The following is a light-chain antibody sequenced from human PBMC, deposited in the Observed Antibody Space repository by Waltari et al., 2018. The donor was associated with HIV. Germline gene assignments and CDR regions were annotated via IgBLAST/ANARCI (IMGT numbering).Light chain of an antibody. CDR2: DVS. Sequence: QSALTQPRPVSGSPGQSVNISCTGTSSNYVSWYQQHPVKAPKVIIYDVSKRPSGVPDRFSGSKSGNTASLTISGLQAEDEADYYCCSFAGSYSYVFGTGTKVTVL. J-gene: IGLJ1*01. CDR1: SSNY. V-gene: IGLV2-11*01. CDR3: CSFAGSYSYV.